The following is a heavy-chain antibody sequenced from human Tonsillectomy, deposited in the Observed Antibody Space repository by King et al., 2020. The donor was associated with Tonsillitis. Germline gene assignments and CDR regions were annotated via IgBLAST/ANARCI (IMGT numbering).Heavy chain of an antibody. CDR2: ISGSGRSA. D-gene: IGHD2-15*01. J-gene: IGHJ6*02. CDR3: AKDAVTGGWSDYYGMDV. V-gene: IGHV3-23*04. CDR1: GFTFSSYA. Sequence: VQLVESGRGLVQPGGSLRLSCAASGFTFSSYAMSWVRQAPGKGLEWVSAISGSGRSAYYADSVKGRFTISRDNSKNTLYLQMNSLRAEDTAVYYCAKDAVTGGWSDYYGMDVWGQGTTVTVSS.